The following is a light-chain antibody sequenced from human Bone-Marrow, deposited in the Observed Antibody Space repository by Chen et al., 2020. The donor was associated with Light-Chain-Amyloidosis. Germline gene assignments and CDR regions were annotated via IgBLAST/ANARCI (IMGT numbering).Light chain of an antibody. Sequence: EIVLTQSPGTLSSSPGDRATLSCRTSQSISSTYLAWYQQKPGQATRLLIYGVSSRATGIADRFSGSGSGTDFTLTISRLEPEDFAVYYCQQYSTSPLTFGGGTKVEIK. CDR3: QQYSTSPLT. V-gene: IGKV3-20*01. CDR1: QSISSTY. J-gene: IGKJ4*01. CDR2: GVS.